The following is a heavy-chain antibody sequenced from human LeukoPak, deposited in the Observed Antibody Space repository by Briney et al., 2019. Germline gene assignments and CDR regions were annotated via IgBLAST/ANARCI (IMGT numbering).Heavy chain of an antibody. CDR1: GFTFSSYA. V-gene: IGHV3-30*04. D-gene: IGHD6-13*01. CDR2: IPYDGSNK. J-gene: IGHJ5*02. CDR3: ARPAAAGTAWFDP. Sequence: PGRSLRLSCAASGFTFSSYAMHWVRQAPGKGLEWVAVIPYDGSNKYYADSVKGRFTISRDNSKNTLYLQMSSLRAEDTAVYYCARPAAAGTAWFDPWGQGTLVTVSS.